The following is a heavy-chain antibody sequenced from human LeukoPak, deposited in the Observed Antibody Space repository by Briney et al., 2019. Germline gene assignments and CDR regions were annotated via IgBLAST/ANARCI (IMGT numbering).Heavy chain of an antibody. CDR1: GFPFSTFW. D-gene: IGHD3-3*01. J-gene: IGHJ3*02. CDR2: INQDGSEK. V-gene: IGHV3-7*03. Sequence: PGGSLRLSCAVSGFPFSTFWMSWVRQAPGKGLEWVANINQDGSEKYYVDSVRGRFAISRDNAKNSLYLQMNSLRAEDTALYYCAKDIGRYMSGPDAFDIWGQGTMVTVSS. CDR3: AKDIGRYMSGPDAFDI.